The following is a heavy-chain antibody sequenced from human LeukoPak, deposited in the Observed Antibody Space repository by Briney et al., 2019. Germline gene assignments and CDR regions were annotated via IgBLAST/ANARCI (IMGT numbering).Heavy chain of an antibody. J-gene: IGHJ6*02. CDR1: GFTFSSYA. CDR3: ASGVRYGDHYYYYGMDV. CDR2: ISGSGGST. V-gene: IGHV3-23*01. Sequence: PGGPLRLSCAASGFTFSSYAMSWVRQAPGKGLEWVSAISGSGGSTYYADSVKGRFTISRDNSKNTLYLQMNSLRAEDTAVYYCASGVRYGDHYYYYGMDVWGQGTTVTVSS. D-gene: IGHD4-17*01.